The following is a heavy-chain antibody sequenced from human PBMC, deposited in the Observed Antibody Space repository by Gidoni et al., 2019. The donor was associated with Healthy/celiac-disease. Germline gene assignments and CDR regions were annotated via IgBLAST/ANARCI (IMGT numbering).Heavy chain of an antibody. V-gene: IGHV3-30-3*01. J-gene: IGHJ4*02. CDR1: GFSYSSYA. CDR2: ISYDGSNK. Sequence: QVQLVESGGGVVQPGRSLRLSCAAAGFSYSSYAMHWVRQAPGKGLEWVAVISYDGSNKYYADSVKGRFTISRDNSTNTLYLQMNSLRAEDTAVYYCARGTDYDILTGGYFDDWGQGTLVTVSS. CDR3: ARGTDYDILTGGYFDD. D-gene: IGHD3-9*01.